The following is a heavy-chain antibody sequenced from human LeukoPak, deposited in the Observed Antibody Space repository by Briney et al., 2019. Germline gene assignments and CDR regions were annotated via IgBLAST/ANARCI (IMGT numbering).Heavy chain of an antibody. CDR1: GFTFSSYA. V-gene: IGHV3-20*04. CDR2: IHWNGGST. Sequence: GGSLRLSCTASGFTFSSYAMNWVRQAPGKGLEWVSGIHWNGGSTGYADSVKGRFTISRDNAKNSLYLQMSSLRAEDTAFYYCARRYPNYIDYWGQGTLVTVSS. CDR3: ARRYPNYIDY. D-gene: IGHD4/OR15-4a*01. J-gene: IGHJ4*02.